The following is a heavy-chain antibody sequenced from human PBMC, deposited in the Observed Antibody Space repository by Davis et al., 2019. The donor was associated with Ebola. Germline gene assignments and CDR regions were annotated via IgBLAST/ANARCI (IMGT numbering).Heavy chain of an antibody. J-gene: IGHJ4*02. D-gene: IGHD2-21*02. CDR2: IHHSGNT. Sequence: SETLSLTCTVPASSISSGYYWRWIRQPPGKGLEGIGSIHHSGNTYYNPSLKSRVTMSLDTSKNQFSLKLTSVTAADTAVYYCARAVVVMTATGAKYYLDYWGQGTLLTVSS. V-gene: IGHV4-38-2*02. CDR3: ARAVVVMTATGAKYYLDY. CDR1: ASSISSGYY.